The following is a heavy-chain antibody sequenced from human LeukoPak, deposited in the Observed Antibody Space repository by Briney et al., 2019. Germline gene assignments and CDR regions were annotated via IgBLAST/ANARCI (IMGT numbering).Heavy chain of an antibody. CDR2: ISGSGGST. V-gene: IGHV3-23*01. CDR3: AKSSRDYGNAFDI. Sequence: GGSLRLSCAASGFTFSSYAMSWVRQAPGKGLEWVSAISGSGGSTYYADSVKGRFTISRDNSKNTLYLRMNSLRAEDTAVYYCAKSSRDYGNAFDIWGQGTMVTVSS. CDR1: GFTFSSYA. D-gene: IGHD4-17*01. J-gene: IGHJ3*02.